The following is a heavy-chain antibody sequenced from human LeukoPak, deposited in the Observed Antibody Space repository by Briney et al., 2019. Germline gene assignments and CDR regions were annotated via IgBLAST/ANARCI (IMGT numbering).Heavy chain of an antibody. Sequence: PGGSLRLSCAASGFTFSSYAMHWVRQAPGKGLEWVAVISYDGSNKYYADSVKGRFTISRDNSKNTLYLQMNSLRAEDTAVYYCARALTGDFWELYHYYGMDVWGQGTTVTVSS. CDR2: ISYDGSNK. CDR1: GFTFSSYA. V-gene: IGHV3-30-3*01. CDR3: ARALTGDFWELYHYYGMDV. D-gene: IGHD3-3*01. J-gene: IGHJ6*02.